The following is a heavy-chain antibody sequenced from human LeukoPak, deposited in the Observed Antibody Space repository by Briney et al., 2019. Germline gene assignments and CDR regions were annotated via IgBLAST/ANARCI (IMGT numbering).Heavy chain of an antibody. V-gene: IGHV4-59*08. CDR2: IHYNGNT. J-gene: IGHJ4*02. Sequence: PSETLSLTCTVSGGSISNHYWSWIRQPPGKGLEWIGYIHYNGNTHYNPSLKSRVTMSIDTSKNQFSLKLSSVTAADTAVYYCATQYGSGTLAYGYWGQGTLVTVSS. CDR1: GGSISNHY. D-gene: IGHD3-10*01. CDR3: ATQYGSGTLAYGY.